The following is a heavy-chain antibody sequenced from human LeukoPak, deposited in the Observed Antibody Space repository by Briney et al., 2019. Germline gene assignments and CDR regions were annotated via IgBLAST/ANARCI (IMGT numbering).Heavy chain of an antibody. Sequence: RASETLSLTCAVSGGSISSGNWWSWVRQPPGKGLEWIGEIYHSGSTNYNPSLKSRVTISVDKSKNQFSLKLSSVTAADTAAYYCARYRGANGYYFDYWGQGTLVTVSS. CDR1: GGSISSGNW. J-gene: IGHJ4*02. V-gene: IGHV4-4*02. D-gene: IGHD3-10*01. CDR3: ARYRGANGYYFDY. CDR2: IYHSGST.